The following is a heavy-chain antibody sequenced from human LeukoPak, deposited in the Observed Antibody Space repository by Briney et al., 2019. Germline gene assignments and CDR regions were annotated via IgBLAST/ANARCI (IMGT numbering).Heavy chain of an antibody. J-gene: IGHJ4*02. V-gene: IGHV3-66*01. CDR1: GFTVSSNY. Sequence: TGGSLRLSCAASGFTVSSNYMSWVRQAPGKGLEWVSVIYSGGSTYYADSVKGRFTISRDNSKNTLYLQMNSLRAEDTAVYYCARGYRFLGYYDSSGYPFDYWGQGTLVTVSS. D-gene: IGHD3-22*01. CDR2: IYSGGST. CDR3: ARGYRFLGYYDSSGYPFDY.